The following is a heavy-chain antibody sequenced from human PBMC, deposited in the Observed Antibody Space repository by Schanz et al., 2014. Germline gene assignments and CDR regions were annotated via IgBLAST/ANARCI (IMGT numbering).Heavy chain of an antibody. V-gene: IGHV3-21*02. CDR2: ISSSSDYI. CDR3: ARGEFGRLFPTWFDP. Sequence: EVRLVESGGGLVKPGGSLRLSCAASGFTFSSYSMSWVRQAPGKGLGWVSFISSSSDYINYADSVKGRFTISRVEAKNSVHLQMNSLTDEDTAVYYCARGEFGRLFPTWFDPWGQGTLVTVSS. D-gene: IGHD3-10*01. J-gene: IGHJ5*02. CDR1: GFTFSSYS.